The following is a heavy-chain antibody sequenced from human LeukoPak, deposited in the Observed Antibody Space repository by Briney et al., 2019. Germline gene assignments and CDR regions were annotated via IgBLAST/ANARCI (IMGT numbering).Heavy chain of an antibody. CDR2: IYYSGST. J-gene: IGHJ6*03. Sequence: PSQTLSLTCTVSGGSISSGDYYWSWIRQPPGKGLEWIGYIYYSGSTYYNPSLKSRVTISVDTSKNQFSLKLSSVTAADTAVYYCARVKVLRFLEWLNQYYYYYMDVWGKGTTVPVSS. CDR3: ARVKVLRFLEWLNQYYYYYMDV. CDR1: GGSISSGDYY. D-gene: IGHD3-3*01. V-gene: IGHV4-30-4*08.